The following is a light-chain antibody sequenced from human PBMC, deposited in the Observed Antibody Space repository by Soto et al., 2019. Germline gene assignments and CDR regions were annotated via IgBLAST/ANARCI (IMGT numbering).Light chain of an antibody. CDR1: QGIRND. CDR3: QQYDNLLT. Sequence: DIQMTQSPSTLSASVGDRVTITCRASQGIRNDLGWYQQKPGKAPKLLIYDASNLETGVPSRFSGSGSGTDFTFTISSLQPEDIATYYCQQYDNLLTFGGGTKVDI. J-gene: IGKJ4*01. V-gene: IGKV1-33*01. CDR2: DAS.